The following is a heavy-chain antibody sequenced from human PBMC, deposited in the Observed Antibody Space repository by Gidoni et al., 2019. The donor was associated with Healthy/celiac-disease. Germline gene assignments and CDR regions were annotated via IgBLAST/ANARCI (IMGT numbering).Heavy chain of an antibody. CDR2: INHSGST. J-gene: IGHJ5*02. D-gene: IGHD6-19*01. Sequence: QVQLQQWGAGLLKPSETLSLTCAVYGGSFSGYYWSWIRQPPGKGLEWIGEINHSGSTNYNPSLKSRVTISVDTSKNQFSLKLSSVTAADTAVYYCARGKKQWLPTGRWFDPWGQGTLVTVSS. V-gene: IGHV4-34*01. CDR3: ARGKKQWLPTGRWFDP. CDR1: GGSFSGYY.